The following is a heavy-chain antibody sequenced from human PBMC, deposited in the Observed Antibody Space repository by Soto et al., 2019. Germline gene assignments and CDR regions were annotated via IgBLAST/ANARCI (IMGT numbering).Heavy chain of an antibody. CDR1: GGTFSSYT. CDR2: IIPIFGTA. CDR3: AGGYPRWLRLGSCDL. J-gene: IGHJ2*01. D-gene: IGHD3-16*01. Sequence: QVQLVQSGAEVKKPGSSVTVSCKASGGTFSSYTISWVRQAPGQGLEWMGGIIPIFGTANYAQKFQGRVTSXXHXAXXTAYMELGSLRSEDTAVYYCAGGYPRWLRLGSCDLWGRGTLVTVSS. V-gene: IGHV1-69*12.